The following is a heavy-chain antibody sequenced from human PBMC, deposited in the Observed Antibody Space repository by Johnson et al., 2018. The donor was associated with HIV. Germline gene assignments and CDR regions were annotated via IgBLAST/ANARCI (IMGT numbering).Heavy chain of an antibody. V-gene: IGHV3-33*08. CDR3: ARDVRMDKAFDI. CDR1: GFTFSSYG. CDR2: IWYDGTNK. Sequence: QVQLVESGGGVVQPGRSLRLSCVASGFTFSSYGIHWVRQAPGKGLEWVALIWYDGTNKYHADSVKGRFTISRDNSKSTLYLQMNSLRAEDTAVYYCARDVRMDKAFDIWGQGTMVTVSS. D-gene: IGHD2-15*01. J-gene: IGHJ3*02.